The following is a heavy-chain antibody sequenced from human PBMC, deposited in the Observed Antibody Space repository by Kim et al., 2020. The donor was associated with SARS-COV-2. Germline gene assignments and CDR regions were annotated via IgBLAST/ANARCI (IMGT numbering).Heavy chain of an antibody. V-gene: IGHV1-3*01. CDR2: INAGNGNT. CDR1: GYTFTSYA. D-gene: IGHD3-10*01. J-gene: IGHJ4*02. CDR3: ARVSSGITMVRGVIIKSSSWYGH. Sequence: ASVKVSCKASGYTFTSYAMHWVRQAPGQRLEWMGWINAGNGNTKYSQKFQGRATITRDTSASTAYMELSSLRSEDTAVYYCARVSSGITMVRGVIIKSSSWYGHWGQGTLVTVSS.